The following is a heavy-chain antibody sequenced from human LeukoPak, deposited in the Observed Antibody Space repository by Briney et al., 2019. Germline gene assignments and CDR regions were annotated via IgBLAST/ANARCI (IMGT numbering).Heavy chain of an antibody. CDR2: IYHSGST. V-gene: IGHV4-30-2*01. CDR1: GGSISSGGYS. J-gene: IGHJ3*02. D-gene: IGHD3-22*01. CDR3: ARWTDYDSSGYLGAFGI. Sequence: SQTLSLTCAVSGGSISSGGYSWSWIRQPPGKGLEWIGYIYHSGSTYYNPSLKSRVTISVDRSKNQFSLKLSSVTAADTAVYYCARWTDYDSSGYLGAFGIWGQGTMVTVSS.